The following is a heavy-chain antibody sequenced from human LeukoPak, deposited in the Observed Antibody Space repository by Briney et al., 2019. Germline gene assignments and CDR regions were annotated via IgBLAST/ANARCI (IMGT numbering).Heavy chain of an antibody. D-gene: IGHD1-1*01. CDR1: GFSLTTPGVR. CDR2: IDWNDDI. Sequence: SGPTLVKPTQTLTLTCTLSGFSLTTPGVRVSWIRQPPGKALEWLARIDWNDDILYTTSLRARLSVSKDTSKNQVVLTMTNMDPVDTATYYCAVSSNWKFCLDYWGQGALVTVSS. J-gene: IGHJ4*02. CDR3: AVSSNWKFCLDY. V-gene: IGHV2-70*04.